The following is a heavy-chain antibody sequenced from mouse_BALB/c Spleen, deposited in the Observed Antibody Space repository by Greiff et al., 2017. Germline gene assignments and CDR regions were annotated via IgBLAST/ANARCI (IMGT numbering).Heavy chain of an antibody. CDR1: GYSITSEYA. V-gene: IGHV3-2*02. CDR2: ISYSGST. CDR3: ARNGAEGGFAY. Sequence: EVQLQESGPGLVKPSQSLSLTCTVTGYSITSEYAWNWIRQFPGNKLEWMGYISYSGSTSYNPSLKSRISITRDTSKNQFFLQLNSVTTEDTATYYCARNGAEGGFAYWGQGTLVTVSA. J-gene: IGHJ3*01.